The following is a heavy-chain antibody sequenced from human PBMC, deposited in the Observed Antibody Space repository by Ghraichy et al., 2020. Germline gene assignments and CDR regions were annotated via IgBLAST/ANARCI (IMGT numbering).Heavy chain of an antibody. D-gene: IGHD4-23*01. J-gene: IGHJ4*02. V-gene: IGHV2-5*02. CDR1: GFSLATSGVG. CDR2: IYWDDDK. CDR3: AHSPMHVLRWVFDY. Sequence: SGPTLVKPTQTLTLTCTFSGFSLATSGVGVGWIRQPPGKALEWLALIYWDDDKRYSPSLKSRLTITKDTSKNQVVLTMTNMDPVDTATYYCAHSPMHVLRWVFDYWGQGTLVTVSS.